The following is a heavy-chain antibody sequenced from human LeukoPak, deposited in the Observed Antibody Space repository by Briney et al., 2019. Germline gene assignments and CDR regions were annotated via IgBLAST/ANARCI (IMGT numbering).Heavy chain of an antibody. V-gene: IGHV3-7*01. CDR1: GFTFSTYW. J-gene: IGHJ4*02. Sequence: GGSLRLSCTASGFTFSTYWMGWVRQAPGKGPEWVANIKHDGNEMYYVDSVKGRFSISRDNAKNSLYLQMNSLRVEDTAVYYCARPSYNSGSFFDYWGQGSLVTVSS. CDR3: ARPSYNSGSFFDY. CDR2: IKHDGNEM. D-gene: IGHD3-10*01.